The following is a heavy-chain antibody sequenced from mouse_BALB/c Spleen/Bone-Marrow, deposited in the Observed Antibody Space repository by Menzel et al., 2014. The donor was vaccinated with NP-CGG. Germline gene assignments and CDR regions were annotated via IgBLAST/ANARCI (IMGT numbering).Heavy chain of an antibody. J-gene: IGHJ4*01. CDR2: INPDSSTI. V-gene: IGHV4-1*02. CDR3: ARRGLRREAYYAMDY. CDR1: GFDFXRYW. D-gene: IGHD2-4*01. Sequence: EVMLVESGGGLVQPGGSLKLSRAASGFDFXRYWMSWVRQAPGKGLEWIGEINPDSSTINYTPSLKDKFIISRDNAKNTQYLQMSKVRSEDTALYYCARRGLRREAYYAMDYWGQGTSATVSS.